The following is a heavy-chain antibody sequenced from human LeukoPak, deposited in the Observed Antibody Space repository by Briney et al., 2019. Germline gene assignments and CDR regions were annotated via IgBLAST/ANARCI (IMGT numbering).Heavy chain of an antibody. CDR2: INPNSGGT. D-gene: IGHD6-13*01. CDR1: GYTFTGYY. CDR3: ARGLGAAAAIIDY. J-gene: IGHJ4*02. V-gene: IGHV1-2*02. Sequence: ASVKVSCKASGYTFTGYYMHWVRQAPGQGLAWMGWINPNSGGTNYAQKFQGRVTMTRDTSISTAYMELSRLRSDDTAVYYCARGLGAAAAIIDYWGEGTLGTVSS.